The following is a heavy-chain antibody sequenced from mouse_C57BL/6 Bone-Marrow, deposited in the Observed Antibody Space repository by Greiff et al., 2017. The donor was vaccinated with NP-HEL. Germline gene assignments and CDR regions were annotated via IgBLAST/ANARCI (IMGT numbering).Heavy chain of an antibody. J-gene: IGHJ3*01. CDR1: GFTFSDYG. V-gene: IGHV5-17*01. CDR2: ISSGSSTI. Sequence: EVKLMESGGGLVKPGGSLKLSCAASGFTFSDYGMHWVRQAPEKGLEWVAYISSGSSTIYYADTVKGRFPISRDNAKNTLFLQMTSLRSEDTAMYYCANIYDGYLAWFAYWGQGTLVTVSA. D-gene: IGHD2-3*01. CDR3: ANIYDGYLAWFAY.